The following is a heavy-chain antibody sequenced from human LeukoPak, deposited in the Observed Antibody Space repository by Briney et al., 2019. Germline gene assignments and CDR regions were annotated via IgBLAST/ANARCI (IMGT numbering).Heavy chain of an antibody. D-gene: IGHD6-13*01. CDR3: ARQRISSFSDY. CDR2: IYYSGST. J-gene: IGHJ4*02. Sequence: SETLSLTCTVSGGSISSSSYYWGWIRQPPGKGLEWIGSIYYSGSTYYNPSLKSRVTISVDTSKNQFSLKLSSVTAADTAVYYCARQRISSFSDYWGQGTLVTVSS. V-gene: IGHV4-39*01. CDR1: GGSISSSSYY.